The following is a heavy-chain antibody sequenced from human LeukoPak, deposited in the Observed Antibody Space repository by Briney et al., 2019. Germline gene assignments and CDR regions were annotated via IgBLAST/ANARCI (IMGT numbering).Heavy chain of an antibody. CDR3: AKKGRELLRSYYYYYMDV. Sequence: GGSLRLSCAASGFTFNRYAMSWVRQAPGKGLERVSAISGSGGSTYYADSVKGRFTISRDNSKNTLYLQMNSLRAEDTAVYYCAKKGRELLRSYYYYYMDVWGKGTTVTVSS. CDR2: ISGSGGST. CDR1: GFTFNRYA. D-gene: IGHD1-26*01. V-gene: IGHV3-23*01. J-gene: IGHJ6*03.